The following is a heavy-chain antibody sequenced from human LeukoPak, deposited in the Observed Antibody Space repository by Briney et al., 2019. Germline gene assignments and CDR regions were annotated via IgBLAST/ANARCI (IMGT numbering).Heavy chain of an antibody. Sequence: ASVKVSCKASGYTFTSYDINWVRQATGQGLEWMGWMNPNSGNTGYAQKFQGRVTMTRNTSISTAYMELSSLRSEDTAVYYCARDVITTYRYYYGSGSPGYWGQGTLVTVSS. J-gene: IGHJ4*02. CDR3: ARDVITTYRYYYGSGSPGY. V-gene: IGHV1-8*01. D-gene: IGHD3-10*01. CDR1: GYTFTSYD. CDR2: MNPNSGNT.